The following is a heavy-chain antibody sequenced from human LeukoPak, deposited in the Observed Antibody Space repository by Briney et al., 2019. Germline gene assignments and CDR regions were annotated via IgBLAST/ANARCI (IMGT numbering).Heavy chain of an antibody. Sequence: PSETLSLTCTASGGSVSSAYWSWIRQPPGKGLEWVGFIYSGGMTAYNPSLESRVTMSVDTSKNQFSLKLSSVTAADTAVYYCARVSPAAMGDNWFDPWGQGTLVTVSS. CDR3: ARVSPAAMGDNWFDP. D-gene: IGHD2-2*01. CDR2: IYSGGMT. V-gene: IGHV4-59*02. J-gene: IGHJ5*02. CDR1: GGSVSSAY.